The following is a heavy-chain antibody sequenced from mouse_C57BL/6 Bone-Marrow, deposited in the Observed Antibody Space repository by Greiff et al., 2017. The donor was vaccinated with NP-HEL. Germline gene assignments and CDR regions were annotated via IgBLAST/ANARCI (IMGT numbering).Heavy chain of an antibody. CDR2: IDPSDSYT. Sequence: QVQLQQPGAELVMPGASVKLSCKASGYTFTSYWMHWVKQRPGQGLEWIGEIDPSDSYTNYNQKFKGKSTLTVDKSSSTAYMQLSSLTSEASAVYYCARGGYLLWLRRHYYFDYWGQGTTLTVSS. CDR3: ARGGYLLWLRRHYYFDY. J-gene: IGHJ2*01. V-gene: IGHV1-69*01. CDR1: GYTFTSYW. D-gene: IGHD2-2*01.